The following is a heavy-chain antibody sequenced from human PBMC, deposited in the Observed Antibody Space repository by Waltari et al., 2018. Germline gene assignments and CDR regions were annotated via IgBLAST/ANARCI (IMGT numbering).Heavy chain of an antibody. V-gene: IGHV3-7*01. CDR2: IKTDGSET. CDR3: AIGGVETSWYWRY. J-gene: IGHJ4*02. D-gene: IGHD6-13*01. CDR1: GFTFSSSG. Sequence: EVQVVESGGGLVQPGGSRRLSCAAAGFTFSSSGMTWVRKGPGKGLEWVANIKTDGSETYYVDSVKGRFTISRDNTKNSLYLQMSSLRAEDTAVYYCAIGGVETSWYWRYWGQGTLVTVSS.